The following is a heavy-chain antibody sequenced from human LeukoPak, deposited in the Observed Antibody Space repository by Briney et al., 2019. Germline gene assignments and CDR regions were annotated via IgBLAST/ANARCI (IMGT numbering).Heavy chain of an antibody. V-gene: IGHV3-15*01. J-gene: IGHJ4*02. D-gene: IGHD4-11*01. Sequence: GGSLRLSCAASVFTLSNALRSWVRPAPGKGVEWVGRIKRKTNGGTTDYAAPVKGRFTISRDDSKNTMYLQMNSLKTEDPAVYYCTALDYSNYVGGNYWGQGTRVTVSS. CDR2: IKRKTNGGTT. CDR3: TALDYSNYVGGNY. CDR1: VFTLSNAL.